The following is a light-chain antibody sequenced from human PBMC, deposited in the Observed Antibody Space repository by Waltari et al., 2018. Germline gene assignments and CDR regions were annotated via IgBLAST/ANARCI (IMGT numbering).Light chain of an antibody. CDR3: QQRSDWPCT. J-gene: IGKJ4*01. CDR2: DAS. CDR1: QSVSSY. V-gene: IGKV3-11*01. Sequence: VFTQSPYTLSLSPGERAPLSCRTSQSVSSYLAWYQQRAGQAPRLLIYDASTRATGIPARFSGSGSGTDFTLTISSLEPDDFAVYYCQQRSDWPCTFGGGTKVEIK.